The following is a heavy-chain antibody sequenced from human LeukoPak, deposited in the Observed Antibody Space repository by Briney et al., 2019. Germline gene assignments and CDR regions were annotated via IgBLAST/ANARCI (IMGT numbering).Heavy chain of an antibody. CDR1: GFSISNGYY. Sequence: PSETLSLTCVVSGFSISNGYYWVWIRQPPGRGLEWIGSLYHSDSAYYNTSLRSRVSMSVDMSKNQFSLTLCFVTAADTAVYYCARQHDSYYYYYIDVWGSGATVTVSS. CDR2: LYHSDSA. V-gene: IGHV4-38-2*01. J-gene: IGHJ6*03. CDR3: ARQHDSYYYYYIDV.